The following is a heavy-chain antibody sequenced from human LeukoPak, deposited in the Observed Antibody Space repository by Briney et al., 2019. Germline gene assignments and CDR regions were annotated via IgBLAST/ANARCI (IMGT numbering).Heavy chain of an antibody. CDR2: IYYSGST. CDR1: GGSISSYY. D-gene: IGHD2-2*01. CDR3: ARNPAQLPGGFDP. Sequence: SETLSLTCTVSGGSISSYYWSWIRQPPGKGLEWIGYIYYSGSTNYNPSLKSRVTISVDTSKNQFSLKLSSVTAADTAVYYCARNPAQLPGGFDPWGQGTLVTVSS. V-gene: IGHV4-59*08. J-gene: IGHJ5*02.